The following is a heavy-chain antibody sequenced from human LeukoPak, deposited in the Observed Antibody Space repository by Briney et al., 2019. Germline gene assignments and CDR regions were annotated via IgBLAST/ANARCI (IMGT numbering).Heavy chain of an antibody. Sequence: AGSLRLSCAASGFTFDIYAMHWVRQAPGRGLEWVAVMSYDGSNKYYADSVKGRFTISRDNSQNTLHLQMSSLRVADTAVYYCARDQVQLCSSGSCYVIDNWGPGTLVAVSS. D-gene: IGHD2-15*01. CDR1: GFTFDIYA. J-gene: IGHJ4*02. CDR2: MSYDGSNK. CDR3: ARDQVQLCSSGSCYVIDN. V-gene: IGHV3-30*04.